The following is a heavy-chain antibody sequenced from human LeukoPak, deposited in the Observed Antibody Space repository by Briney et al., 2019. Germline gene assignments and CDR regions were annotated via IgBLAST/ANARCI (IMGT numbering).Heavy chain of an antibody. CDR3: AKRRLVRGFFDY. Sequence: GGSLRLSCDATGFIFQNFAMSWVRQAPGKGLEWVPSISAGGGDTNYVDSLKGRFTISRDNAKNVLYLQMNSLRTEDTAIYYCAKRRLVRGFFDYWGQGILVTVSS. J-gene: IGHJ4*02. V-gene: IGHV3-23*01. CDR2: ISAGGGDT. CDR1: GFIFQNFA. D-gene: IGHD3-9*01.